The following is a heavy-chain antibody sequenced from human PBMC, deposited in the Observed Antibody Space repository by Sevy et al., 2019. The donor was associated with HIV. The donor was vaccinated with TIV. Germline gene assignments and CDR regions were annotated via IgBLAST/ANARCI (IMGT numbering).Heavy chain of an antibody. J-gene: IGHJ5*02. CDR2: ITGSSTTI. CDR3: ARSLAAAGNWFDA. CDR1: GFTFREYS. D-gene: IGHD6-13*01. V-gene: IGHV3-48*01. Sequence: GGSLRLSCVGSGFTFREYSMNWVRQAPGKGLEWVSYITGSSTTIEHADSVKGRFSISRDNADNSVFLQMNRLRVEDTAVYYCARSLAAAGNWFDAWGQGTLVTVSS.